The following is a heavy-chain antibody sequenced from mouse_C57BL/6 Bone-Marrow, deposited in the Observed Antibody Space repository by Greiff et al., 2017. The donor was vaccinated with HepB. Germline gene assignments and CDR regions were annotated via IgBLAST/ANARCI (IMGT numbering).Heavy chain of an antibody. J-gene: IGHJ2*01. CDR1: GYTFTTYP. CDR2: FHPYNDDT. Sequence: QVHVKQSGAELVKPGASVKMSCKASGYTFTTYPIEWMKQNHGKSLEWIGNFHPYNDDTKYNEKFKGKATLTVEKSSSTVYLELSRLTSDDSAVYYCARLAIYDGRFDYWGQGTTLTVSS. D-gene: IGHD2-3*01. V-gene: IGHV1-47*01. CDR3: ARLAIYDGRFDY.